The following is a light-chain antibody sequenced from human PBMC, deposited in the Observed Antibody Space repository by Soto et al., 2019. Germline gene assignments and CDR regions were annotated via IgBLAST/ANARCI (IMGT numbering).Light chain of an antibody. J-gene: IGLJ3*02. CDR1: SSNIGSNY. Sequence: QSALTQPPSASGTPGQRVTISCSGSSSNIGSNYVYWYQQLPGTAPKLLIYSNNQRPSGVPDRFSGSKSGTSASLAISGLRSEDEADYYCAAWDDSLSGWVFGGGTQLTV. V-gene: IGLV1-47*02. CDR3: AAWDDSLSGWV. CDR2: SNN.